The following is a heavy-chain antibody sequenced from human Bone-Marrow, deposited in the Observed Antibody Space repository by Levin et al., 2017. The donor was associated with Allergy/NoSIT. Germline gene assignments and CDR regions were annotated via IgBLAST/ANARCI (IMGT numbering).Heavy chain of an antibody. CDR3: AKDRVRGYCSSTSCYDYGRVNYYYYGMDV. J-gene: IGHJ6*02. D-gene: IGHD2-2*01. CDR1: GFTFSGYA. Sequence: GGSLRLSCAASGFTFSGYAMSWVRQAPGKGLEWVSAISGSGGSTYYADSVKGRFTISRDNSKNTLYLQMNSLRAEDTAVYYCAKDRVRGYCSSTSCYDYGRVNYYYYGMDVWGQGTTVTVSS. V-gene: IGHV3-23*01. CDR2: ISGSGGST.